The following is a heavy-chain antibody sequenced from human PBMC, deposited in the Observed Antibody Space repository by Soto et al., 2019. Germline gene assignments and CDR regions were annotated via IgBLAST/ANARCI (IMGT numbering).Heavy chain of an antibody. D-gene: IGHD6-13*01. CDR1: GSTLTELS. Sequence: AALKVSCNFSGSTLTELSMHCVRHAPGKGLEWMGGFDPEDGETIYAQKFQGRVTMTEDTSTDTAYMELSSLRSEDTAVYYCATGSAAATSWFDHWGQGTLVTVSS. CDR3: ATGSAAATSWFDH. J-gene: IGHJ5*02. V-gene: IGHV1-24*01. CDR2: FDPEDGET.